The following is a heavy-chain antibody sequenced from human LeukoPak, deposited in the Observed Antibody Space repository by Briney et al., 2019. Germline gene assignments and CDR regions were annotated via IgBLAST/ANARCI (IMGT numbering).Heavy chain of an antibody. CDR3: ARYYDSTGSFDY. J-gene: IGHJ4*02. CDR1: GDSVSRSSYY. Sequence: SETLSLTCTVSGDSVSRSSYYWTWIRQPPGKGLEWIGYIYYIGSTNYNPSLRSRLTMSVDTSKNQFSLRLSTVIAADTAVYYCARYYDSTGSFDYWGQGTLVTVSS. V-gene: IGHV4-61*01. CDR2: IYYIGST. D-gene: IGHD3-22*01.